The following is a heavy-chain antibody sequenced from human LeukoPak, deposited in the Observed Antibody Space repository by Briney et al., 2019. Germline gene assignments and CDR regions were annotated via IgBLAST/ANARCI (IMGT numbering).Heavy chain of an antibody. Sequence: TGGSLRLSCAASGFTFSSYAMHWVRQAPGMGLEWVAVISYDGSNKYYADSVKGRFTISRDNSKNTLYLQMNSLRAEDTAVYYCAKEAGTYYYDSSGSPPIDYWGQGSLVTVSS. J-gene: IGHJ4*02. CDR2: ISYDGSNK. CDR1: GFTFSSYA. V-gene: IGHV3-30*04. CDR3: AKEAGTYYYDSSGSPPIDY. D-gene: IGHD3-22*01.